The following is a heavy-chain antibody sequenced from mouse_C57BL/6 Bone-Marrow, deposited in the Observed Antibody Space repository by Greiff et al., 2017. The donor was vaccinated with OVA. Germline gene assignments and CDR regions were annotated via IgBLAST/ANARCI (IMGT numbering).Heavy chain of an antibody. Sequence: DVMLVESEGGLVQPGSSMKLSCTASGFTFSDYYMAWVRQVPEKGLEWVANINYDGSSTYYLDSLKSRFIISRDNAKNILYLQMSSLKSEDTATYYCAREDYYGSRWYFDVWGTGTTVTVSS. D-gene: IGHD1-1*01. CDR2: INYDGSST. CDR3: AREDYYGSRWYFDV. CDR1: GFTFSDYY. J-gene: IGHJ1*03. V-gene: IGHV5-16*01.